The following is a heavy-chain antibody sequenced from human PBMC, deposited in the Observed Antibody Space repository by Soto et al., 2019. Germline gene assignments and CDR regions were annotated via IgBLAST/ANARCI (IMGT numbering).Heavy chain of an antibody. V-gene: IGHV3-9*01. J-gene: IGHJ4*02. Sequence: LRLSCAASGFTFDDYAMHWVRQAPGKGLEWVSGISWNSGSIGYADSVKGRFTISRDNAKNSLYLQMNSLRAEDTALYYCAKGKKLDSWGQGTLVTVSS. CDR1: GFTFDDYA. CDR2: ISWNSGSI. CDR3: AKGKKLDS.